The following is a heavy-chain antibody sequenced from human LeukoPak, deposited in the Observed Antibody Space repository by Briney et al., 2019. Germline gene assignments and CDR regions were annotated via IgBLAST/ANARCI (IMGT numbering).Heavy chain of an antibody. CDR2: IISKSNGGTT. CDR1: GFSFSDAW. CDR3: TADSGWLVHY. Sequence: PGGSLRLSCAASGFSFSDAWMSWVRQAPGKGLEWVGRIISKSNGGTTDYAAPVKGRFTISRDDSKNTVYLQMNSLTTEDTALYYCTADSGWLVHYWGQGTLVTVSS. V-gene: IGHV3-15*01. D-gene: IGHD6-19*01. J-gene: IGHJ4*02.